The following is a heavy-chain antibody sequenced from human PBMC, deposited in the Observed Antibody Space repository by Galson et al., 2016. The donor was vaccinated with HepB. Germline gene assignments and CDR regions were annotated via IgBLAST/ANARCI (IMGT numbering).Heavy chain of an antibody. CDR1: GFTVSSHH. CDR3: ARGGYTRSSAGGFDA. J-gene: IGHJ5*02. V-gene: IGHV3-53*05. D-gene: IGHD6-6*01. Sequence: SLRLSCAASGFTVSSHHMSWVRQIPGKGLEWVSVYYAAGKIFYADSVKGRFTIPRDNSENTLHLQMNNLRPEDTATYYCARGGYTRSSAGGFDAWGQGALVTVSS. CDR2: YYAAGKI.